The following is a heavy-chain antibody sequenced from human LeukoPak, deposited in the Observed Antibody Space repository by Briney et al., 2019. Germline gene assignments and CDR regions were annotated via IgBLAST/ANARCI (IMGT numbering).Heavy chain of an antibody. CDR3: ARLLMAGDSNYVFDY. CDR1: GGSISSGSYY. CDR2: IYISGST. J-gene: IGHJ4*02. D-gene: IGHD4-11*01. V-gene: IGHV4-61*02. Sequence: PSETLSLTCTVSGGSISSGSYYWSWIRQPAGKGLEWIGRIYISGSTNYNPSLTSRVTISVDTSKNQFSLKLSSVTAADTAVYYCARLLMAGDSNYVFDYWGQGTLVTVSS.